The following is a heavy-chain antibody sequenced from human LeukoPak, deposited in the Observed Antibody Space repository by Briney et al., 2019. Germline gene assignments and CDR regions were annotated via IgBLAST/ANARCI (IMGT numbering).Heavy chain of an antibody. CDR2: IYYSGST. Sequence: SETLSLTCTVSGGSISSGDYYWSWIRQPPGKGLEWIGYIYYSGSTYYNPSLKSRVTISVDTSKNQFSLKLSSVTAADTAVYYCARGYYYGSGSYSYWGQGTLVTVSS. D-gene: IGHD3-10*01. J-gene: IGHJ4*02. CDR1: GGSISSGDYY. V-gene: IGHV4-30-4*01. CDR3: ARGYYYGSGSYSY.